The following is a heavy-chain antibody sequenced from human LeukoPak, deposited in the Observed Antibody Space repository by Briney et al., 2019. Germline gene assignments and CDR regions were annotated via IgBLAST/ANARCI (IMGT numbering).Heavy chain of an antibody. V-gene: IGHV4-34*01. D-gene: IGHD2-2*01. Sequence: PSETLSLTCAVYGGSFSGYYWSWIRQPPGKGLEWIGEINHSGSTNYNPSLKSRVTISVDTSKNQFSLKLGSVTAADTAVYYCARGEGYCSSTSCYYFDYWGQGTLVTVSS. CDR2: INHSGST. CDR3: ARGEGYCSSTSCYYFDY. CDR1: GGSFSGYY. J-gene: IGHJ4*02.